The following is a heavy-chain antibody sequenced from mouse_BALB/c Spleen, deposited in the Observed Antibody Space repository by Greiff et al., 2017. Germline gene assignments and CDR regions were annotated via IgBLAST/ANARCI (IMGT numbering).Heavy chain of an antibody. CDR3: ARRDYDPFAY. V-gene: IGHV5-6-5*01. CDR2: ISSGGST. CDR1: GFTFSSYA. J-gene: IGHJ3*01. Sequence: EVQLVESGGGLVKPGGSLKLSCAASGFTFSSYAMSWVRQTPEKRLEWVASISSGGSTYYPDSVKGRFTISRDNARNILYLQMSSLRSEDTAMYYCARRDYDPFAYWGQGTLVTVSA. D-gene: IGHD2-4*01.